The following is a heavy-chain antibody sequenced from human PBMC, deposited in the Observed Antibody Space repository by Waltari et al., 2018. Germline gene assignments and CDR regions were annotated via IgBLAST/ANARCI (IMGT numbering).Heavy chain of an antibody. V-gene: IGHV3-30-3*01. Sequence: QVQLVESGGGVVHPGRSLRLSCEASGFTFSYHAMHWVRQPPGKRMEWVACISFYGSDEYYLDSVRGRFTISRDDSKGTVNLQMNSLRPEDTAVYYCARDGPLQIQSWYSFDYWGQGSLVTVSS. CDR1: GFTFSYHA. D-gene: IGHD5-18*01. J-gene: IGHJ4*02. CDR3: ARDGPLQIQSWYSFDY. CDR2: ISFYGSDE.